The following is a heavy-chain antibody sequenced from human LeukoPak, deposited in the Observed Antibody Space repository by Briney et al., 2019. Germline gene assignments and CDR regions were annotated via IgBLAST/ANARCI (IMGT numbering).Heavy chain of an antibody. V-gene: IGHV3-74*01. CDR2: ISTDGSTI. CDR3: AGDVYAAFDY. CDR1: GFTFSSYW. D-gene: IGHD2/OR15-2a*01. J-gene: IGHJ4*02. Sequence: PGGSLRLSCAASGFTFSSYWMHWVRQAPGKGLAWVSRISTDGSTISHADSVKGRFTITRDNAKNTLYLQMNSLRAEDTAVYYCAGDVYAAFDYWGQGTLVTVSS.